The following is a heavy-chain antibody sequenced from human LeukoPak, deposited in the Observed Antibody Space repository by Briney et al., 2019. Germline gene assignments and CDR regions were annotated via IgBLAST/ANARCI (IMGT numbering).Heavy chain of an antibody. D-gene: IGHD6-19*01. CDR2: IYYSGST. CDR3: ARVGAVARTHQTYFDY. Sequence: PSETLSLTCTVSGGSISSSSYYWGWIRQPPGKGLEWIGSIYYSGSTYYNPSLKSRVTISVDTSKNQFSLKLSSVTAADTAVYYCARVGAVARTHQTYFDYWGQGTLVTVSS. J-gene: IGHJ4*02. V-gene: IGHV4-39*07. CDR1: GGSISSSSYY.